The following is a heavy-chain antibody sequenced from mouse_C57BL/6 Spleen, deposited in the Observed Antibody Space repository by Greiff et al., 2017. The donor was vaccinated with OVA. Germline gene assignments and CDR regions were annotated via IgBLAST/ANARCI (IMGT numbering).Heavy chain of an antibody. D-gene: IGHD1-1*01. Sequence: EVQRVESGGGLVKPGGSLKLSCAASGFTFSDYGMHWVRQAPEKGLEWVAYISSGSSTIYYADTVKGRFTISRDNAKNTLFLQMTSLRSEDTAMYYCARSSYYGSSYGAWFAYWGQGTLVTVSA. V-gene: IGHV5-17*01. J-gene: IGHJ3*01. CDR2: ISSGSSTI. CDR3: ARSSYYGSSYGAWFAY. CDR1: GFTFSDYG.